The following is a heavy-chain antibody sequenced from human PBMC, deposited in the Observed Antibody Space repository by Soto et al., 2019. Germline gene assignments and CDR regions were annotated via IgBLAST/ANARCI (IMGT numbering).Heavy chain of an antibody. CDR1: GGSISSDGYY. CDR2: IYYSGST. J-gene: IGHJ5*02. CDR3: ARSSYMVRGVISPGWFDP. D-gene: IGHD3-10*01. V-gene: IGHV4-31*03. Sequence: QVQLQESGPGLVKPSQTLSLTCTVSGGSISSDGYYWSWIRQHPGKGLEWIGYIYYSGSTYYNPSLKSRVTISVDTSKNQFSLKLSSVTAADTAVYYCARSSYMVRGVISPGWFDPWGQGTLVTVSS.